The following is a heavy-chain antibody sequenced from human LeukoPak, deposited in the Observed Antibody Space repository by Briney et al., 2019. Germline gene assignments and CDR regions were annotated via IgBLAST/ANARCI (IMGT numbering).Heavy chain of an antibody. D-gene: IGHD3-22*01. Sequence: SETLSLTCTVSGGSVSSGSYYWSWIRQPPGKGLEWIGYIYYSGSTNYNPSLKSRVTISVDTSKNQFSLKLSSVTAADTAVYYCARVGPYYYDSSGYISAFDIWGQGIMVTVSS. CDR2: IYYSGST. J-gene: IGHJ3*02. CDR1: GGSVSSGSYY. V-gene: IGHV4-61*01. CDR3: ARVGPYYYDSSGYISAFDI.